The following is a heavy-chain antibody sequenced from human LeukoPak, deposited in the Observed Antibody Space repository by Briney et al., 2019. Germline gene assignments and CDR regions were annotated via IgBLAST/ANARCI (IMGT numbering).Heavy chain of an antibody. CDR2: IKSKTDGGTT. CDR3: TTDRGVAAAGTGGY. D-gene: IGHD6-13*01. V-gene: IGHV3-15*01. Sequence: GGSLRLSCAASGFTFSNAWMSWVRQAPGKGLEWVGRIKSKTDGGTTDYAAPVKGRFTISRDDSKNTLYLQMNSLKTEDTAVYYRTTDRGVAAAGTGGYWGQGTLVTVSS. J-gene: IGHJ4*02. CDR1: GFTFSNAW.